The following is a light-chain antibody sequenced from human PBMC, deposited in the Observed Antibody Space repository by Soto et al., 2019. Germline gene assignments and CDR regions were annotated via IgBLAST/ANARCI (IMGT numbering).Light chain of an antibody. J-gene: IGKJ1*01. Sequence: DIQMTQFPSTLSASVGDTVTITCRASRSISSWLAWYQQKPGKAPKLLIYDASSLESGVPSRFSGRGSGTEFTLTISSLQPDDFATYYCQQYNSYSRTFGQGTKVDIK. V-gene: IGKV1-5*01. CDR2: DAS. CDR1: RSISSW. CDR3: QQYNSYSRT.